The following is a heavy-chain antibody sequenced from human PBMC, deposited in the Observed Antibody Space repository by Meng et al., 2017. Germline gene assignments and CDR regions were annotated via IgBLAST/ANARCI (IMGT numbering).Heavy chain of an antibody. CDR1: GYTFTSNA. CDR3: AREGRVDFDY. J-gene: IGHJ4*02. CDR2: INTNTGNP. V-gene: IGHV7-4-1*02. D-gene: IGHD1-26*01. Sequence: QGQRVHFGSELKKPGASVNVSCKASGYTFTSNAMNWVRQAPGQGLEWMGWINTNTGNPTYAQGFTGRFVFSLDTSVSTAYLQISSLKAEDTAVYYCAREGRVDFDYWGQGTLVTVSS.